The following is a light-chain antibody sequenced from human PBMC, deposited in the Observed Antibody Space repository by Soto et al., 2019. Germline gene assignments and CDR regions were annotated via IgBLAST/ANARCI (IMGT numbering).Light chain of an antibody. Sequence: EIVMTPSPATLSVSPGERATLSCRASQSVSSNLAWYQQKPGQAPRLLIYGASTRATGIPARFSGSGSGTEFTLTISSLQSEDFAVYYCQQYNNWPSLTFGQGTKVDIK. V-gene: IGKV3-15*01. CDR1: QSVSSN. CDR3: QQYNNWPSLT. J-gene: IGKJ1*01. CDR2: GAS.